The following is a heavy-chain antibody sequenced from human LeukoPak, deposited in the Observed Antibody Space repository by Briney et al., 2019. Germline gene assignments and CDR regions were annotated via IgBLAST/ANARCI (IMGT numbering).Heavy chain of an antibody. V-gene: IGHV3-48*03. Sequence: GGSLRLSCAASGFTFSSYEMNWVRQAPGKGLEWVSYISSSSSTIHYADSVKGRFTISRDNAKNSLYLQMNSLRAEDTAVYYCARDLYPGYWGQGTLVTVSS. CDR3: ARDLYPGY. CDR2: ISSSSSTI. CDR1: GFTFSSYE. D-gene: IGHD3-16*01. J-gene: IGHJ4*02.